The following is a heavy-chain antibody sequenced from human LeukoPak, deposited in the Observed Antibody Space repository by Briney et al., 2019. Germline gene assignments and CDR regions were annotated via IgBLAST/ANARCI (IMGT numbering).Heavy chain of an antibody. Sequence: ASVKVSCKASGYTFTSYAMHWVRQAPGQRLEWMGWINAGNGNTKYSQKFQGRVTITRDTSASTAYMELSSPRSEDTAVYYCARIRYFDWFYFDYWGQGTLVTVSS. D-gene: IGHD3-9*01. CDR2: INAGNGNT. CDR1: GYTFTSYA. V-gene: IGHV1-3*01. J-gene: IGHJ4*02. CDR3: ARIRYFDWFYFDY.